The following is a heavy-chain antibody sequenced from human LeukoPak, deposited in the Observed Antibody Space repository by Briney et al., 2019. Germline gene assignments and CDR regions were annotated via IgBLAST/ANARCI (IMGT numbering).Heavy chain of an antibody. Sequence: GGSLRLSCAASGFTFSSYGMHWVRQAPGKGLERVAVIWNDGSNKYYADSVKGRFTISRDNSKNTLYLQMNSLRDEDTAVYYCASDRQSTGYCTNGVCGDVDYWGQGTLVAVSS. CDR1: GFTFSSYG. D-gene: IGHD2-8*01. CDR2: IWNDGSNK. V-gene: IGHV3-33*01. J-gene: IGHJ4*02. CDR3: ASDRQSTGYCTNGVCGDVDY.